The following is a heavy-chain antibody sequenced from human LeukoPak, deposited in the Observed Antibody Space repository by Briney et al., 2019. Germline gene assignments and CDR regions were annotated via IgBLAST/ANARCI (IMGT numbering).Heavy chain of an antibody. CDR3: ARDYSGENWFDP. D-gene: IGHD2-21*01. V-gene: IGHV3-30-3*01. Sequence: QPGGSLRLSCAASGFTFSSYAMHWVRQAPGKGLKWVAVISYDGSNKYYADSVKGRFTISRDNSKNTLYLQMNSLRAEDTAVYYCARDYSGENWFDPWGQGTLVTVSS. CDR1: GFTFSSYA. J-gene: IGHJ5*02. CDR2: ISYDGSNK.